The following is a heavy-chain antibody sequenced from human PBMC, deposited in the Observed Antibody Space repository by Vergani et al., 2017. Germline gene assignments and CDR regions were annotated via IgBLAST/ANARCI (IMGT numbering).Heavy chain of an antibody. Sequence: QVQLQESGPGLVKPSETLSLTCAVSGYSISSGYYWGWIRQPPGKGLEWIGEIYHSGSTNYNPSLKSRVTISVDKSKNQFSLKLSSGTAADTAVYYCARVGCSGGSCYYGMDVWGKGTTVTVSS. D-gene: IGHD2-15*01. V-gene: IGHV4-38-2*01. CDR1: GYSISSGYY. CDR3: ARVGCSGGSCYYGMDV. CDR2: IYHSGST. J-gene: IGHJ6*04.